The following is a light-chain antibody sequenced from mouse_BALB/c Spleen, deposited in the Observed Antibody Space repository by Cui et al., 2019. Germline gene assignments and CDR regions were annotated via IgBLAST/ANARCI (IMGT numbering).Light chain of an antibody. CDR2: LTS. CDR1: SSVSY. Sequence: QIVLTQPPALMSAFPGEKVTMTCSASSSVSYMYWYQQKPRSSPKPWIYLTSNLASGVPARFSGSGSGTSYSLTISSMEAEDAATYYCLQWSSNPPTFGGGTKLEIK. CDR3: LQWSSNPPT. J-gene: IGKJ2*01. V-gene: IGKV4-68*01.